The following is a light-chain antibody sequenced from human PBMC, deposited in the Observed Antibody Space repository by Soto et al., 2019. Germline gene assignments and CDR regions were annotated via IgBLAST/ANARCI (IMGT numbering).Light chain of an antibody. Sequence: EIVLTQSPATLSLSPGERATLSCRASQSVSSYLAWYQQQPGQAPRLLIYDASTRATGIPARFSGSGSGTDFTLTISSLEPEDFAVYYGQQRSNWPLTFGGGTKVEIK. V-gene: IGKV3-11*01. CDR3: QQRSNWPLT. J-gene: IGKJ4*01. CDR1: QSVSSY. CDR2: DAS.